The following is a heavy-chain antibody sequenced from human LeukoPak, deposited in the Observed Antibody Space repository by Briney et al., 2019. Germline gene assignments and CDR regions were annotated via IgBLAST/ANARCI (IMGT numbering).Heavy chain of an antibody. V-gene: IGHV3-23*01. J-gene: IGHJ4*02. CDR3: ATDFDDVNGDYYYIPEY. CDR2: ISGSGGST. D-gene: IGHD3-22*01. CDR1: GFTFSSYA. Sequence: GGSLRLSCAASGFTFSSYAMSWVRQAPGKGLEWVSAISGSGGSTYYADSVKGRFTISRDNSKNTLYLQMNSLRAEDTAVYLCATDFDDVNGDYYYIPEYWGRGTLVTVSS.